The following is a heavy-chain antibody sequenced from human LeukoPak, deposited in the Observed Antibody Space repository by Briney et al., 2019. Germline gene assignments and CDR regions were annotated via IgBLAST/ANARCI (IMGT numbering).Heavy chain of an antibody. CDR2: ISAYNGNT. V-gene: IGHV1-18*01. Sequence: ASVKVSCKASGYTFTSYGISWVRQAPGQGLEWMGWISAYNGNTNYAQKLQGRVTMTTDTSTSTAYMELSRLRSDDTAVYYCATSASTWRPVIMTAIPAEYFDKWGQGTPVTVSS. D-gene: IGHD2-21*02. J-gene: IGHJ1*01. CDR3: ATSASTWRPVIMTAIPAEYFDK. CDR1: GYTFTSYG.